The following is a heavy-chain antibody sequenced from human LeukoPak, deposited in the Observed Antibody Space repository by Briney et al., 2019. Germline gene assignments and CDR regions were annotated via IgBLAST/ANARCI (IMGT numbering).Heavy chain of an antibody. J-gene: IGHJ4*02. Sequence: GGSLRLSCAASGFTFSSYAMSWVRQAPGKGLEWVSALSGSGGYTYYADSVKGRFTISRDNSKNTLYLQMNSLRAEDTAVYYCAKDLEYYDSSGYWNYWGQGTLVTVSS. D-gene: IGHD3-22*01. CDR2: LSGSGGYT. CDR3: AKDLEYYDSSGYWNY. V-gene: IGHV3-23*01. CDR1: GFTFSSYA.